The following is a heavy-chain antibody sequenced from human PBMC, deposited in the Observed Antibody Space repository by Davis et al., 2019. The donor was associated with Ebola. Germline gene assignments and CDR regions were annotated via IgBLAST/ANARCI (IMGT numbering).Heavy chain of an antibody. Sequence: MPSETLSLTCAAYGGSFSGYYWSWIRQPPGKGLEWIGEINHSGSTNYNPSLKSRVTISVDTSKNQFSLKLSSVTAADTAVYYCARLVAVAGREDYYYYYGMDVWGQGTTVTVSS. CDR1: GGSFSGYY. CDR2: INHSGST. D-gene: IGHD6-13*01. V-gene: IGHV4-34*01. J-gene: IGHJ6*02. CDR3: ARLVAVAGREDYYYYYGMDV.